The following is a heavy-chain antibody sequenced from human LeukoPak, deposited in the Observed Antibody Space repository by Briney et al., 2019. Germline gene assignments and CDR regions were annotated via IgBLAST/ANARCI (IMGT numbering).Heavy chain of an antibody. D-gene: IGHD6-13*01. CDR2: ISYDGSNK. CDR1: GFTFSSYA. Sequence: GGSLRLSCAASGFTFSSYAMHWVRQAPGKGLEWVAVISYDGSNKYYADSVKGRFTISRDNSKNTLYLQMNSLRAEDTAVYYCARDQINIAAAGTLYYYYYGMDVWGQGTTVTVSS. V-gene: IGHV3-30-3*01. CDR3: ARDQINIAAAGTLYYYYYGMDV. J-gene: IGHJ6*02.